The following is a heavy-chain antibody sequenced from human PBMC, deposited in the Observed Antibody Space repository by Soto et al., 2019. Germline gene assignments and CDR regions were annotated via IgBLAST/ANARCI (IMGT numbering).Heavy chain of an antibody. CDR1: GYTFTSYD. Sequence: QVQLVQSGAEVKKPGASVKVSCKASGYTFTSYDINWVRQATGQGLEWMGWMNPNIGNTGYAQKFQGRVTMTRNTSISTAYMELSSLRSEDTAVYYCARRTYDFWSGYYINWFDPWGQGTLVTVSS. J-gene: IGHJ5*02. V-gene: IGHV1-8*01. CDR2: MNPNIGNT. CDR3: ARRTYDFWSGYYINWFDP. D-gene: IGHD3-3*01.